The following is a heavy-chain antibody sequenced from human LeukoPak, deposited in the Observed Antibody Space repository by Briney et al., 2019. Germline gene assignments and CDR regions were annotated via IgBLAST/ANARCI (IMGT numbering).Heavy chain of an antibody. CDR3: ARDAIVSSSFVWFDP. CDR2: ISGSGGST. V-gene: IGHV3-23*01. Sequence: GGSLRLSCAASGFTFSSYAMSWVRQAPGKGLEWVSAISGSGGSTYYADSVKGRFTISRDNAKNSLYLQMNSLRAEDTAVYYCARDAIVSSSFVWFDPWGQGTLVTVSS. CDR1: GFTFSSYA. J-gene: IGHJ5*02. D-gene: IGHD6-13*01.